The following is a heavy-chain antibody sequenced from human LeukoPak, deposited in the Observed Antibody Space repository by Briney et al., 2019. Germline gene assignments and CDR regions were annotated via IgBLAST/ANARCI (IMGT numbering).Heavy chain of an antibody. CDR1: GYTFTGYY. CDR2: INPNNGGT. J-gene: IGHJ4*02. CDR3: ARDHLAAAGSGG. D-gene: IGHD6-13*01. V-gene: IGHV1-2*06. Sequence: ASVKVSCKACGYTFTGYYIHWVRQAPGQGLEWMGHINPNNGGTNYAQKFQGRVTMTRDTSINTAYMELNSLRSDDTAIYYCARDHLAAAGSGGWGQGTLVTVSS.